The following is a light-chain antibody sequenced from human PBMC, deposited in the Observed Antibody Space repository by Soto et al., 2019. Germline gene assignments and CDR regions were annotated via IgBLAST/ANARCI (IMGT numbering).Light chain of an antibody. V-gene: IGLV2-14*01. CDR1: SSDVGGYNY. CDR3: SSYTSSSTVV. J-gene: IGLJ2*01. CDR2: EVR. Sequence: QSVLTQPASVSGSPGQSITISCTGTSSDVGGYNYVSWYQQHPGKAPKLTIFEVRNRPSGVSNRFSGSKSGNTASLTISGLQAEDEADYYCSSYTSSSTVVFGGGPKLTVL.